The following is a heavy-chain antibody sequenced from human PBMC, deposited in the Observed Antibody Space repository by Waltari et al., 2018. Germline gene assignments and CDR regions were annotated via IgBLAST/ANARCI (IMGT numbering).Heavy chain of an antibody. D-gene: IGHD6-13*01. CDR2: IYYSAST. Sequence: QVQLQESGPGLVKPSQTLSLTCTVSGGYISSGGYYWSWIRQHPGKGLEWMGYIYYSASTYYNPALKSRVTISVDTSKNQFSLKLSSVTAADTAVYYCARGSSSWPFRYWGQGTLVTVSS. CDR1: GGYISSGGYY. J-gene: IGHJ4*02. CDR3: ARGSSSWPFRY. V-gene: IGHV4-31*03.